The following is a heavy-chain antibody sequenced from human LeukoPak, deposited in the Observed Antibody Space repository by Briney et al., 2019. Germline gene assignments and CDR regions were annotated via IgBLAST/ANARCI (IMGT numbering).Heavy chain of an antibody. J-gene: IGHJ6*03. CDR3: ARDRYFDWLDYYYYMDV. V-gene: IGHV1-18*01. D-gene: IGHD3-9*01. CDR1: GYTFTSYG. Sequence: ASVKVSCKASGYTFTSYGISWVRQAPGQGLEWMGWISAYNGNTNYAQKLQGRVTMTTDTSTSTAYMELRSLRSDDTAVYYCARDRYFDWLDYYYYMDVWGKGTTVTISS. CDR2: ISAYNGNT.